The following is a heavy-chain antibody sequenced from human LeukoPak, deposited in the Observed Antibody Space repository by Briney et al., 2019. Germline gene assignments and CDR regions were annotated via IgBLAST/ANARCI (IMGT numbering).Heavy chain of an antibody. CDR3: VRDRGWYHFDL. V-gene: IGHV3-7*01. J-gene: IGHJ4*02. D-gene: IGHD3-10*01. Sequence: GGSLRLSCAASGFTVSSNYMSWVRQAPGKGLEWVAHIKEDATESRSADSVKGRFTISRDNTKNSLFLQLNSLRAEDTAVYYCVRDRGWYHFDLWGQGTLVTVSS. CDR1: GFTVSSNY. CDR2: IKEDATES.